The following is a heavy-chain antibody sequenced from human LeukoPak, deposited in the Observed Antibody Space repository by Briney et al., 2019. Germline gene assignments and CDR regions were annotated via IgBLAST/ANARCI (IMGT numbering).Heavy chain of an antibody. Sequence: TGGSLRLSCTASGFTFSSYWMSWVRQAPGKGLEWVANIKQDGSEKYYVDSVKGRFTISRDNAKNSLYLQMNSLRAEDTAVYYCAREYSSGWYGLYYYYYGMDVWGQGTTVTVSS. V-gene: IGHV3-7*01. CDR2: IKQDGSEK. CDR1: GFTFSSYW. D-gene: IGHD6-19*01. CDR3: AREYSSGWYGLYYYYYGMDV. J-gene: IGHJ6*02.